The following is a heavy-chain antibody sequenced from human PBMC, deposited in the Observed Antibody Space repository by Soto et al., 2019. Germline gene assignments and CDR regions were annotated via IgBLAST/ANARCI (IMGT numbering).Heavy chain of an antibody. CDR3: AKDPTSYDSSAQFDS. J-gene: IGHJ4*02. V-gene: IGHV3-23*01. D-gene: IGHD3-22*01. CDR1: GFSFNIFA. Sequence: PGGSLRLSCAASGFSFNIFAMNWVRQAPGQGLEWVSGISGGGGSTYYADSVKGRLTISRDNSNNTLYLQMNSLRAEDTAVYYCAKDPTSYDSSAQFDSWGQGTLVTVSS. CDR2: ISGGGGST.